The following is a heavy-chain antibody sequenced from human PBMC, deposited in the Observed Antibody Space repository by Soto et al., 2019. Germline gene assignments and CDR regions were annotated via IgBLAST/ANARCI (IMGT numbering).Heavy chain of an antibody. D-gene: IGHD4-4*01. Sequence: GESLKISCKGSGYSFTSYWIGWVRQMPGKGLEWMGIIYPGDSDTRYSPSFQGQVTISADKSISTAYLQWSSLKASDTAMYYCASSTVNGAIFGPGYYYYYGMAVWGQGTTVTVSS. J-gene: IGHJ6*02. CDR2: IYPGDSDT. CDR1: GYSFTSYW. CDR3: ASSTVNGAIFGPGYYYYYGMAV. V-gene: IGHV5-51*01.